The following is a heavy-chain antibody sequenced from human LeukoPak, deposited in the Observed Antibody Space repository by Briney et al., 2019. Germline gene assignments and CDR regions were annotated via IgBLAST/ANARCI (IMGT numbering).Heavy chain of an antibody. D-gene: IGHD5-24*01. CDR1: GFTFYNYA. J-gene: IGHJ4*02. CDR2: ISGSGSST. V-gene: IGHV3-23*01. CDR3: SKSENGYSTFDY. Sequence: GRSPRLSCAGTGFTFYNYAMNWVRQAPGKEMEWVSTISGSGSSTFYADSVKGRFTISRDNSKNMLYFQMNSLRAEDTAVYYCSKSENGYSTFDYWGQGTLVTVSS.